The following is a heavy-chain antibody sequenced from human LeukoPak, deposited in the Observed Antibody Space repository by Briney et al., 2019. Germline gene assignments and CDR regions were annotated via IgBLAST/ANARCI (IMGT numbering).Heavy chain of an antibody. CDR3: ARDPPGY. CDR1: GFTFSSYE. J-gene: IGHJ4*02. CDR2: ISSSAGTT. Sequence: GGSLRLSCAASGFTFSSYEMNWVRQAPGKGLEWVSYISSSAGTTYYADSVKGRFTISRDNAKNSLYLQMNSLRAEDTAVYYCARDPPGYWGQGTLVTVSS. V-gene: IGHV3-48*03.